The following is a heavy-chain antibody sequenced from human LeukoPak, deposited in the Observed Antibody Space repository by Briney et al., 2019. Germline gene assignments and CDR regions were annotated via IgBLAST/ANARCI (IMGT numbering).Heavy chain of an antibody. Sequence: GGSLRISCAASGFTFSSYSTNWVRQAPGKGLEWVSYISSSSSTIYYADSVKGRFTISRDNAKNSLYLQMNSLRDEDTAVYYCARWGYDYGGNYLDSWGQGTLVTVSS. CDR2: ISSSSSTI. CDR3: ARWGYDYGGNYLDS. D-gene: IGHD4-23*01. V-gene: IGHV3-48*02. CDR1: GFTFSSYS. J-gene: IGHJ4*02.